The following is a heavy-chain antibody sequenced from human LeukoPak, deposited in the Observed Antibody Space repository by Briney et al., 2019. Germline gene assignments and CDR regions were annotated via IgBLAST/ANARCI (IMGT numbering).Heavy chain of an antibody. CDR3: ARETGSGDSSAQDAFDI. CDR2: IYHSGST. D-gene: IGHD3-22*01. V-gene: IGHV4-4*02. Sequence: SETLSLTCAVSGGSISSSNWWSWVRQPPGKGLEWIGYIYHSGSTYYNPSLKSRVTISVDRSKNQFSLKLSSVTAADTAVYYCARETGSGDSSAQDAFDIWGQGTMVTVSS. J-gene: IGHJ3*02. CDR1: GGSISSSNW.